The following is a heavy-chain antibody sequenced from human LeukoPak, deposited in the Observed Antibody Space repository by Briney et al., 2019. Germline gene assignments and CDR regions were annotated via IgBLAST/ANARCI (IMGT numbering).Heavy chain of an antibody. J-gene: IGHJ3*02. D-gene: IGHD2-21*01. CDR3: ARGGVDLVFIDAFDI. CDR1: GGSFSGYY. CDR2: INHSGST. V-gene: IGHV4-34*01. Sequence: PSETLSLTCAVYGGSFSGYYWSWIRQPPGKGLEWIGEINHSGSTNYNPSLKSRVTISVDTSKNQFSLKLSSVTAADTAVYYCARGGVDLVFIDAFDIWGQGTMVTVSS.